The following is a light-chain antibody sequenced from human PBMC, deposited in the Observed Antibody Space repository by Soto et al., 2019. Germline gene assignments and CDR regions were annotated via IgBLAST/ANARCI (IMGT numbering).Light chain of an antibody. Sequence: QSALTQPASVSGSPGQSITISCTGSNSDIGSYNLVSWYQHHPGKAPKLMISEVIRRPSGVSNRFSGSKSGNTASLTISGLQAEDEADYYCCSYAGSSIFVFGGGTKLTAL. V-gene: IGLV2-23*02. CDR1: NSDIGSYNL. CDR2: EVI. CDR3: CSYAGSSIFV. J-gene: IGLJ2*01.